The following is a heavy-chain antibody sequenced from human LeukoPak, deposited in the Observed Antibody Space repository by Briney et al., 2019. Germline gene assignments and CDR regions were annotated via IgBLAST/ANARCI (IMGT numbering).Heavy chain of an antibody. D-gene: IGHD3-9*01. CDR2: ISSSGSTI. Sequence: GGSLRLSCAASGFTFSDYYMSWIRQAPGKGLEWASYISSSGSTIYYADSVKGRFTISRDNAKNSLYLQMNSLRAEDTAVYYCARAPFEKEAKGLYFDYWAREPWSPSPQ. CDR3: ARAPFEKEAKGLYFDY. J-gene: IGHJ4*02. V-gene: IGHV3-11*04. CDR1: GFTFSDYY.